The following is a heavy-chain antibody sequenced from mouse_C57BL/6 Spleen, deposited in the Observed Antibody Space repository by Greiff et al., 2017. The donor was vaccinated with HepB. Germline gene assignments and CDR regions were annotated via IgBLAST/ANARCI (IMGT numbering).Heavy chain of an antibody. CDR3: ARPPYYSNWYFDV. D-gene: IGHD2-5*01. CDR1: GFTFSDYG. Sequence: EVQGVESGGGLVKPGGSLKLSCAASGFTFSDYGMHWVRQAPEKGLEWVAYISSGSSTIYYADTVKGRFTISRDNAKNTLFLQMTSLRSEDTAMYYCARPPYYSNWYFDVWGTGTTVTVSS. CDR2: ISSGSSTI. V-gene: IGHV5-17*01. J-gene: IGHJ1*03.